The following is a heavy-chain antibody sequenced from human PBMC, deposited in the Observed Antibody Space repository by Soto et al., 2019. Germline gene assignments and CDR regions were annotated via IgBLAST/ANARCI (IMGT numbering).Heavy chain of an antibody. D-gene: IGHD2-2*01. CDR3: AKDNGIVVAIYGMDV. J-gene: IGHJ6*02. Sequence: GGSLRLSCAASGFTFSSYAMSWVRQAPGKGLEWVSAISGSGGSTYYADSVKGRFTISRDNPKNTLYLQMNSLRAEDTAVYYCAKDNGIVVAIYGMDVWGQGTTVTVSS. CDR2: ISGSGGST. V-gene: IGHV3-23*01. CDR1: GFTFSSYA.